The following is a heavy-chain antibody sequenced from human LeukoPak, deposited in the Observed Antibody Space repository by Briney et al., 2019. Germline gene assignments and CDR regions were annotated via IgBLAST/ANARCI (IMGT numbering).Heavy chain of an antibody. CDR2: INPNNGDT. Sequence: ASVKVSCKASGYTFTRYGISWVRQAPGQGLEWVGRINPNNGDTNFVQKLQGRVTMTTDTSTSTAYMELRSLRSDDTAVYYCARVGFDSSGRHRYAFDFWGQGTMVTVSS. V-gene: IGHV1-18*01. J-gene: IGHJ3*01. CDR3: ARVGFDSSGRHRYAFDF. CDR1: GYTFTRYG. D-gene: IGHD3-22*01.